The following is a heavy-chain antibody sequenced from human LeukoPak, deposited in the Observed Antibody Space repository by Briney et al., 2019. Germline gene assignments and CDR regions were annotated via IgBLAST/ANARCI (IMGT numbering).Heavy chain of an antibody. V-gene: IGHV3-66*01. CDR1: GFTVSSNY. CDR2: VYGGGNT. J-gene: IGHJ4*02. Sequence: QSGGSLRLSCVASGFTVSSNYMSWVRQAPGKGLEWVSVVYGGGNTYYADSVKGRFTVSRENSRNTLYLQMNSLIAEDTAMYYCARAQMAAAGPFDYWGLGTLVTVSS. D-gene: IGHD6-13*01. CDR3: ARAQMAAAGPFDY.